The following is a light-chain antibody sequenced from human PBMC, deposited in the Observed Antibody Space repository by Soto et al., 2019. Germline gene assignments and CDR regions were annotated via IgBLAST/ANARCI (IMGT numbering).Light chain of an antibody. J-gene: IGKJ4*01. CDR3: QQDNSYSPLT. CDR1: QSISSW. V-gene: IGKV1-5*01. CDR2: DAS. Sequence: DIQMTQSPSTLSASVGDRLTITCRASQSISSWLAWYQQKPGKAPKLLTYDASSLESGVPSRFSGSGSGTEFTLTISSLQPDDFATYYCQQDNSYSPLTFGGGTKVEIK.